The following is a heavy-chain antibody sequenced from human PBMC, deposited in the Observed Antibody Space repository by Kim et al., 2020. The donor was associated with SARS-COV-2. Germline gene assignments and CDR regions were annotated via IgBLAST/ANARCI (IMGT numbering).Heavy chain of an antibody. V-gene: IGHV3-33*01. D-gene: IGHD2-21*01. CDR2: LWYDGTKT. J-gene: IGHJ5*02. Sequence: GVSLRLSCAASGFTFSSYGMHWVRQAPGKGLEWVALLWYDGTKTYYADSVKGRFTISRDDSKNTLYLQMNSLTADDTAVYYCARDAVVIAKRGFDPWGQG. CDR3: ARDAVVIAKRGFDP. CDR1: GFTFSSYG.